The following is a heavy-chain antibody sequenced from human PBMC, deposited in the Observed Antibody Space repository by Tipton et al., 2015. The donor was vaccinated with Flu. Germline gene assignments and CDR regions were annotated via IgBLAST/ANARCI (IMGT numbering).Heavy chain of an antibody. CDR1: GYSIRSAYY. D-gene: IGHD3-10*02. V-gene: IGHV4-38-2*01. Sequence: LRLSCSVSGYSIRSAYYWGWVRRPPGKGLEWIGTIYHSGTTYYNPSLKSRLTISVDTSKNQFSLRLSSVTAADTAVYYCARHTGDSVRGVIDYWGQGTLVTDSS. J-gene: IGHJ4*02. CDR2: IYHSGTT. CDR3: ARHTGDSVRGVIDY.